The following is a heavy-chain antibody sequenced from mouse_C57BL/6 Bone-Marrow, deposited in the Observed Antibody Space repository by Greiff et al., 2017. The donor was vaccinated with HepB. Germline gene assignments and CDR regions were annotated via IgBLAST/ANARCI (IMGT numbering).Heavy chain of an antibody. Sequence: VQLQQSGPELVKPGASVKISCKASGYTFTDYYMNWVKQSHGKSLEWIGDINPNNGGTSYNQKFKGKATLTVDKSSSTAYMELRSLTSEDSAVYYCARTIYYSRFAYWGQGTLVTVSA. V-gene: IGHV1-26*01. CDR3: ARTIYYSRFAY. D-gene: IGHD1-1*01. CDR1: GYTFTDYY. J-gene: IGHJ3*01. CDR2: INPNNGGT.